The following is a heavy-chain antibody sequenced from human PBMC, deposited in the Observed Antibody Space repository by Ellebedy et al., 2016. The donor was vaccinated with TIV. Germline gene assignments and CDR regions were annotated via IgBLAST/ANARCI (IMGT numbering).Heavy chain of an antibody. J-gene: IGHJ4*02. CDR3: AKEYMVRGVIFDY. CDR1: GFTFSSYG. V-gene: IGHV3-30*18. CDR2: ISYDGSNK. Sequence: GGSLRLSCAASGFTFSSYGMHWVRQAPGKGLEWVAVISYDGSNKYYADSVKGRFTISRDNSKNTLYLQMNSLRAEDTAVYYCAKEYMVRGVIFDYWGQGTLVTVSS. D-gene: IGHD3-10*01.